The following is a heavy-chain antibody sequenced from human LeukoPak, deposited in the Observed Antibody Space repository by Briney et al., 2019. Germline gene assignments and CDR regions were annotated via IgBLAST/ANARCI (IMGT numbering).Heavy chain of an antibody. V-gene: IGHV4-61*02. CDR3: ARSPSDSSGYYDY. CDR2: IYTSGST. CDR1: GGSISSGSYY. Sequence: SQTLSLTCTVSGGSISSGSYYWSWIRQPAGEGLEWIGRIYTSGSTNYNPSLKSRVTISVDTSKNQFSLKLSSVTAADTAVYYCARSPSDSSGYYDYWGQRTLVTVPS. J-gene: IGHJ4*02. D-gene: IGHD3-22*01.